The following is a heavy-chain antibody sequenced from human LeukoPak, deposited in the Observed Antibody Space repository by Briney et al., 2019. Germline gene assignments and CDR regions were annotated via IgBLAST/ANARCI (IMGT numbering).Heavy chain of an antibody. CDR1: GYTFTGYY. CDR3: ARAEELAVAGNQLDY. J-gene: IGHJ4*02. D-gene: IGHD6-19*01. V-gene: IGHV1-2*02. CDR2: INPNSGGT. Sequence: GASVKVSCKASGYTFTGYYMHWVRQAPGQGLEWMGWINPNSGGTNYAQKFQGRVTMTRDTSISTAYMELSRLRSDDTAVYYCARAEELAVAGNQLDYWGQGTLVTVSS.